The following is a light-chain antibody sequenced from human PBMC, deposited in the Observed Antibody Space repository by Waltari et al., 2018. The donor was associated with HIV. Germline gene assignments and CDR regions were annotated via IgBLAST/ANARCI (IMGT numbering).Light chain of an antibody. Sequence: QSALTQPASVSGSPGQSITISCTGNNSAVGGYNYVSWYQQYPGKAPKLMIYDVSNRPSGVSNRFSAAKSGNTASLTISGLQAEDEADYYCSSYTSSSTVVFGGGTKLTVL. CDR3: SSYTSSSTVV. CDR2: DVS. J-gene: IGLJ2*01. V-gene: IGLV2-14*01. CDR1: NSAVGGYNY.